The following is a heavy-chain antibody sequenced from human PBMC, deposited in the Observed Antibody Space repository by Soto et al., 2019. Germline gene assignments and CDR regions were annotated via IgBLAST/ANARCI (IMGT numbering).Heavy chain of an antibody. CDR1: GFTFSNAW. CDR2: IKSKTDGGTT. J-gene: IGHJ4*02. CDR3: TTDRYYYDSSGYSKFDY. Sequence: GGSLRLSCAASGFTFSNAWMSWVRQAPGKGLEWVGRIKSKTDGGTTDYAAPVKGRFTISRDDSKNTLYLQTNSLKTEDTAVYYCTTDRYYYDSSGYSKFDYWGQGTLVTVSS. D-gene: IGHD3-22*01. V-gene: IGHV3-15*01.